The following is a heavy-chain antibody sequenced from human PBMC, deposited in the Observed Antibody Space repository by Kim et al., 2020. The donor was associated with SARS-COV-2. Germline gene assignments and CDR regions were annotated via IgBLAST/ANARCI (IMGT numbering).Heavy chain of an antibody. V-gene: IGHV1-69*04. CDR2: IA. D-gene: IGHD3-16*01. CDR3: ARDAEGGFDY. Sequence: IANDAQKFQGRVTITADKSTSKAYMELSSRGSEDTAVYYCARDAEGGFDYWGQGTLVTVSS. J-gene: IGHJ4*02.